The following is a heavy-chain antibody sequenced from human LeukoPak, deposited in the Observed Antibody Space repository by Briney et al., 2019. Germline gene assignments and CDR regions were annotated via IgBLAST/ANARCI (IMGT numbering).Heavy chain of an antibody. D-gene: IGHD5-18*01. J-gene: IGHJ3*02. CDR1: GGSISSGGYY. CDR3: ARDSHIQLDAFDI. Sequence: SETLSLTCTVSGGSISSGGYYWSWIRQHPGKGLEWIGYIYYSGSTYYNPSLKSRVTISVDTSKNQFSLKLSSVTAADTAVYYCARDSHIQLDAFDIWGQGTMVTVSS. V-gene: IGHV4-31*03. CDR2: IYYSGST.